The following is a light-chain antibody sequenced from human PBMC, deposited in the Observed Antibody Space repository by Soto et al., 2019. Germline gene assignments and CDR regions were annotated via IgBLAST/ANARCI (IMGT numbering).Light chain of an antibody. CDR2: WAS. Sequence: DVVMTQSPDSLAVSLGERATINCKSSQSVLYSSNNKNYLAWYQQRPGQPPKLLIYWASTRESGVPDRFSGSGSGTDFTHTISSLQAEDVAIYHCQQYYSTPFTFGPGTKVDIK. CDR3: QQYYSTPFT. CDR1: QSVLYSSNNKNY. J-gene: IGKJ3*01. V-gene: IGKV4-1*01.